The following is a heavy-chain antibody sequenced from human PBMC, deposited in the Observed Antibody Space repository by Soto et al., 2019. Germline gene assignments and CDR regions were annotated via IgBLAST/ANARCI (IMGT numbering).Heavy chain of an antibody. Sequence: QITLKESGPTLVKPTQTLTLTCTFSGFSLSTNGVGVGWIRQPPGKALEWLGIIYWDDDERYSLSLKSRLIITKDPSKNQVVLTMTNMDPVDTATYFCAHRRTAIFDYWGQGILVTVSS. CDR3: AHRRTAIFDY. V-gene: IGHV2-5*02. D-gene: IGHD5-18*01. CDR1: GFSLSTNGVG. J-gene: IGHJ4*02. CDR2: IYWDDDE.